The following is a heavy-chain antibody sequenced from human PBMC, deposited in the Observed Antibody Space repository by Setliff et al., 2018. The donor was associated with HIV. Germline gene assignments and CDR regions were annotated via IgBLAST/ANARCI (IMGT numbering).Heavy chain of an antibody. Sequence: GSLRLSCAASGFTFSNYEMSWVRQAPGKGPEWVSYITGSGDTIYYADSVKGRFTISRDNSKNTLYLQMNSLRAEDTAVYYCAKDPRAAVATICDYWGQGTLVTVSS. CDR2: ITGSGDTI. D-gene: IGHD5-12*01. CDR3: AKDPRAAVATICDY. J-gene: IGHJ4*02. CDR1: GFTFSNYE. V-gene: IGHV3-48*03.